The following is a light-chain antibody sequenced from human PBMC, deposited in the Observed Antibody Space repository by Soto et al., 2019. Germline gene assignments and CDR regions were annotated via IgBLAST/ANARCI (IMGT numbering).Light chain of an antibody. CDR1: QSITSW. CDR3: QQYNSYALT. CDR2: KAS. J-gene: IGKJ4*01. V-gene: IGKV1-5*03. Sequence: DIQMTQSPSTLSASVGDRVTITCRASQSITSWLAWYQQKPGKAPKLLIYKASTLESGVPSRFSGSGSGTEFTLTISSLQPDDFATYYCQQYNSYALTFGGGTKVEIK.